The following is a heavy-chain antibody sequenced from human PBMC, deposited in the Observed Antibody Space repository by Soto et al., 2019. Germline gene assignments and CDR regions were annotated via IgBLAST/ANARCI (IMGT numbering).Heavy chain of an antibody. V-gene: IGHV1-24*01. CDR1: GYTLTELS. J-gene: IGHJ4*02. CDR3: ATYYYDSSGYYGYFDY. Sequence: ASVKVSCKVSGYTLTELSMHWVRQAPGKGLEWMGGFDPEDGETIYAQKFQGRVTMTEATSTDTAYMEPSSLRSEDTAVYYCATYYYDSSGYYGYFDYWGQGTLVTVS. CDR2: FDPEDGET. D-gene: IGHD3-22*01.